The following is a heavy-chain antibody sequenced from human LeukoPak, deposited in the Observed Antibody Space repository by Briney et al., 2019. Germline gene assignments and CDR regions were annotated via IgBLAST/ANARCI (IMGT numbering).Heavy chain of an antibody. CDR1: GFTVSNNY. J-gene: IGHJ5*02. V-gene: IGHV3-53*01. D-gene: IGHD2-21*01. Sequence: GGTLTLSCAASGFTVSNNYLRWLRRPAGKGLEWVALIYSAGGTYYAHSVKSRFTISRDNSKNTLHLQMNSLRAEDTAVYYCVRNSGELGAWGQGTLVTVSS. CDR2: IYSAGGT. CDR3: VRNSGELGA.